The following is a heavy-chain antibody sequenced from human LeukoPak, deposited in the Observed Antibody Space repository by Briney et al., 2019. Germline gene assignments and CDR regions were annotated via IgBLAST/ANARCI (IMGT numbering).Heavy chain of an antibody. D-gene: IGHD3-22*01. V-gene: IGHV3-7*01. CDR3: ARVQFSMLVVLTTNWYFDL. Sequence: GGSLRLSCAASGFSFSNYWMGSVRQAPGKGLEWLANINQDGSEIYYVDSVKGRFTISRDNGKNSLYLQINSLRANDTAVYYCARVQFSMLVVLTTNWYFDLCGRGTLVTVSS. CDR1: GFSFSNYW. CDR2: INQDGSEI. J-gene: IGHJ2*01.